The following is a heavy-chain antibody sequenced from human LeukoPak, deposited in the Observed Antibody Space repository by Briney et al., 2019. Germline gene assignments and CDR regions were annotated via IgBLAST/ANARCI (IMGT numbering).Heavy chain of an antibody. CDR3: ARVGSYGGITFDY. CDR2: IKQDGSEK. Sequence: GGSLRLSCAASGFTFSSYWMSWVRQAPGKGLEWVANIKQDGSEKYYVDSVKGRFTISRDNAKNSLYLQMDSLRAEDTAVYYCARVGSYGGITFDYWGQGTLVTVSS. D-gene: IGHD4-23*01. V-gene: IGHV3-7*01. J-gene: IGHJ4*02. CDR1: GFTFSSYW.